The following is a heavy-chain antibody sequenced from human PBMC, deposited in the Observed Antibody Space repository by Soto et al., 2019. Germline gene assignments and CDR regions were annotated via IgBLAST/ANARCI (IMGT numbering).Heavy chain of an antibody. Sequence: QVQLVQSGTEVKKPGASVKVSCKASGYSFTSYYLHWVRQAPGQGLEWMGIINPNSPSASYAQKFKSRVSMTRDTFTSTVYVALSSPKSEDTAVYYCARDRDFWTGYVCYYYAMDVWGQGTTVTVSS. J-gene: IGHJ6*02. CDR3: ARDRDFWTGYVCYYYAMDV. D-gene: IGHD3-3*01. CDR1: GYSFTSYY. V-gene: IGHV1-46*01. CDR2: INPNSPSA.